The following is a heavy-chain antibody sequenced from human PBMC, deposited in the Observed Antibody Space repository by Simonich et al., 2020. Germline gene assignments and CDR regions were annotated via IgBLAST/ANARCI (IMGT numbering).Heavy chain of an antibody. V-gene: IGHV3-30*07. CDR1: GFTCSSYA. Sequence: QVQLVESGGGVVQPGRSLRLSGAASGFTCSSYAMHWVRQAPGKGIEWVAVISYSGSNKYDPAPVKGRFTIARDTSKNTFVLQRTGLGAEEAAVYYCARDHDWGWFDPWGQGTLVTVSS. CDR2: ISYSGSNK. D-gene: IGHD3-9*01. CDR3: ARDHDWGWFDP. J-gene: IGHJ5*02.